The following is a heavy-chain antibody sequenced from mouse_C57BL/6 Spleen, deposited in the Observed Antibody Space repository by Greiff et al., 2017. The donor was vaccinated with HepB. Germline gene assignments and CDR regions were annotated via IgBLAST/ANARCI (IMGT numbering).Heavy chain of an antibody. V-gene: IGHV1-4*01. Sequence: QVQLKQSGAELARPGASVKMSCKASGYTFTSYTMHWVKQRPGQGLEWIGYINPSSGYTKYNQKFKDKATLTADKSSSTAYMQLSSLTSEDSAVYYCAREDTYYGSSLWYFDVWGTGTTVTVSS. CDR2: INPSSGYT. CDR1: GYTFTSYT. J-gene: IGHJ1*03. D-gene: IGHD1-1*01. CDR3: AREDTYYGSSLWYFDV.